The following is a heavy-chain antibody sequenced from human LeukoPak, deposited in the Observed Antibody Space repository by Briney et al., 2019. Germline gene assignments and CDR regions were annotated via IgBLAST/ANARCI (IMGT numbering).Heavy chain of an antibody. J-gene: IGHJ5*02. CDR1: GGSISSNSYY. CDR2: IFTRGST. CDR3: ARGGYYGSGNDFRFDP. Sequence: SETLSLTCTVSGGSISSNSYYWGWIRQPPGKGLEWIGSIFTRGSTNYKPSVKSRVTISVDTSKNQFSLKLSSVTAADTAVYYCARGGYYGSGNDFRFDPWGQGTLVTVSS. D-gene: IGHD3-10*01. V-gene: IGHV4-39*07.